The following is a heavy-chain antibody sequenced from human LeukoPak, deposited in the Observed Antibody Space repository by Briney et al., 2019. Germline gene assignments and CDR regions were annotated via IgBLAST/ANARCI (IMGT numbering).Heavy chain of an antibody. J-gene: IGHJ6*04. CDR2: ISYDGSNK. Sequence: AGGSLRPSCAASGFTFSSYGMHWVRQAPGKGLEWVAVISYDGSNKYYADSVKGRFTISRDNSKNTLYLQMNSLRAEDTAVYYCAKDLIPSVHQHGMDVWGKGTTVTVSS. D-gene: IGHD2-8*01. CDR1: GFTFSSYG. V-gene: IGHV3-30*18. CDR3: AKDLIPSVHQHGMDV.